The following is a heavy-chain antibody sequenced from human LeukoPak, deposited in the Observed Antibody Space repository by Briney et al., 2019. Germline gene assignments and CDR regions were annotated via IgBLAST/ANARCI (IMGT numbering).Heavy chain of an antibody. V-gene: IGHV5-51*01. Sequence: GESLKISCKAFGYNFTSYWIAWVRQMPGKGLECMGIIYPGDSDTRYSPSFQGQVTISADKSISTAYLQWSSLKASDTAMYYCARQVAGFDYWGQGTLVTVSS. CDR2: IYPGDSDT. CDR3: ARQVAGFDY. CDR1: GYNFTSYW. D-gene: IGHD6-19*01. J-gene: IGHJ4*02.